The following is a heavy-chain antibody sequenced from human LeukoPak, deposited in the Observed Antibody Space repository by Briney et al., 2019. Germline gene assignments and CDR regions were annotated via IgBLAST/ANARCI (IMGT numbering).Heavy chain of an antibody. CDR2: FLTSGTT. CDR1: GDSISDYY. V-gene: IGHV4-4*07. D-gene: IGHD2-2*01. CDR3: ARDDCSSTSCPFAFDY. Sequence: SETLSLTCTVSGDSISDYYWGWIRQPAGKGLEWIGRFLTSGTTNYNPSLKSRVTMSVDMSKKQFFLNLTSVTAADTAVYYCARDDCSSTSCPFAFDYWGRGILVTVSS. J-gene: IGHJ4*01.